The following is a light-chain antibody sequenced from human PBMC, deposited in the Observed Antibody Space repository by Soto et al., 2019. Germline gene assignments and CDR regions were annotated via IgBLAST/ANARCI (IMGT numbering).Light chain of an antibody. CDR2: DVG. J-gene: IGLJ1*01. CDR3: SSYTPGSTL. CDR1: RSDIGGYNY. V-gene: IGLV2-14*01. Sequence: QSVLTQPASVSGSPGQSIALSCTGTRSDIGGYNYVSWYQQHPGKAPKLILYDVGTRPSGVSDRFSGSKSGNTASLTISGLQAEDEADYYCSSYTPGSTLFGTGTKVTVL.